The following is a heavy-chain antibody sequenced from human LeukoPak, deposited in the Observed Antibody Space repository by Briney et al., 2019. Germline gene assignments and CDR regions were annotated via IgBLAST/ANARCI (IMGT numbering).Heavy chain of an antibody. J-gene: IGHJ4*02. Sequence: PGGSLRLSCAASGFTFSSYSMNWVRQAPGKGLEWVSSISSSSSYIYYADSVKGRFTIPRDNAKNSLYLQMNSLRAEDTAVYYCARDGGGSFGFDYWGQGTLVTVSS. CDR1: GFTFSSYS. V-gene: IGHV3-21*01. CDR2: ISSSSSYI. D-gene: IGHD2-15*01. CDR3: ARDGGGSFGFDY.